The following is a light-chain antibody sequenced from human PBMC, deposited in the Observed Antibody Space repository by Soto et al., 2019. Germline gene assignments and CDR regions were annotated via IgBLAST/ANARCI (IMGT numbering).Light chain of an antibody. CDR1: SSDVGGYNY. Sequence: QSVLTQPASVSGSPGQSITISCTGTSSDVGGYNYVSWYQQHPGKAPKLMIYEVSNRPSGVSNRFSGSKSGNTASLTISGLQAEDEADYYCSSYTSSNTVVFGGGTKLTVL. CDR2: EVS. V-gene: IGLV2-14*01. J-gene: IGLJ2*01. CDR3: SSYTSSNTVV.